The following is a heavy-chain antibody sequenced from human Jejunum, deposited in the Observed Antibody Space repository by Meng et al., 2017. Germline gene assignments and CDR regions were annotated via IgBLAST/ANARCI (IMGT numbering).Heavy chain of an antibody. Sequence: EVYVVGVGGGLVKPGGSLRLSCAVSGFTFSGAWMSWVRQAPGKGLEWVSRIKSKRDGETTDYAAPVKGRFTISRDDSENTVYLQMNSLKAEDTAVYYCTHGHLAGTFFDYWSQGILVTVSS. CDR2: IKSKRDGETT. CDR1: GFTFSGAW. V-gene: IGHV3-15*01. CDR3: THGHLAGTFFDY. D-gene: IGHD1-1*01. J-gene: IGHJ4*02.